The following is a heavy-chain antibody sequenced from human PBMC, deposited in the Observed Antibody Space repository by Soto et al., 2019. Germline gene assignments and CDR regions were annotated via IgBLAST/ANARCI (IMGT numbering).Heavy chain of an antibody. CDR3: VKDRFVNY. CDR2: ISSNGVST. V-gene: IGHV3-64D*06. J-gene: IGHJ4*01. D-gene: IGHD3-3*01. Sequence: PGGSLRLSCSASGLNFNDYAMHWVRQAAGKGLKYVSSISSNGVSTYYADSVKGRFTISRDNSKNTLYLQMNSLRVEDTAVYYCVKDRFVNYWGHGALVTVSS. CDR1: GLNFNDYA.